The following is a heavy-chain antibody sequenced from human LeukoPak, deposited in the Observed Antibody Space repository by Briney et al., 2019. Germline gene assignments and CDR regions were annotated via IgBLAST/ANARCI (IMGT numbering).Heavy chain of an antibody. CDR2: IIPIFGTA. CDR3: ASHYYDSSGYYYGFDY. V-gene: IGHV1-69*01. CDR1: GGTFSSYA. D-gene: IGHD3-22*01. J-gene: IGHJ4*02. Sequence: SVKVSCKASGGTFSSYAISWVRQAPGQGLEWMGGIIPIFGTANYAQKFQGRVTITADESTSTAYMELSGLRSEDTAVYYCASHYYDSSGYYYGFDYWGQGTLVTVSS.